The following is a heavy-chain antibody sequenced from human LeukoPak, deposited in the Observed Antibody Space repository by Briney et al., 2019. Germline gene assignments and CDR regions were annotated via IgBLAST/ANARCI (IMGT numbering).Heavy chain of an antibody. V-gene: IGHV3-23*01. J-gene: IGHJ6*02. CDR2: ISGTTSGT. Sequence: GGSLRLSCAASGFAFSTCAMSWVRQAPGKGLEWVSGISGTTSGTYYADSVKGRFTISRDNSKNTLFLQVNSLRAEDTAVYYCAKVRTYFYHGLDVWGQGTTVTVSS. CDR3: AKVRTYFYHGLDV. D-gene: IGHD1-14*01. CDR1: GFAFSTCA.